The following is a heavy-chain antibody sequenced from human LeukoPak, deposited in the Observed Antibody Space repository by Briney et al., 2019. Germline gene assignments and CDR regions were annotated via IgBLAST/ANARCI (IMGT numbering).Heavy chain of an antibody. CDR3: ARVNRHKRITMIVVTPRLGAFDI. Sequence: KPSETLSLTCTVSGYSISSGYYWGWIRQPPGKGLEWIGSIYHSGSTYYNPSLKSRVTISVDTSKNQFSLKLSSVTAADTAVYYCARVNRHKRITMIVVTPRLGAFDIWGQGTMVTVSS. J-gene: IGHJ3*02. CDR1: GYSISSGYY. D-gene: IGHD3-22*01. V-gene: IGHV4-38-2*02. CDR2: IYHSGST.